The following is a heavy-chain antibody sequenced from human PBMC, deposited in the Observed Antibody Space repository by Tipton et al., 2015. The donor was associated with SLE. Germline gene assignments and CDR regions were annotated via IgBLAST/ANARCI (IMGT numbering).Heavy chain of an antibody. Sequence: SLRLSCAASGFTFSSYEMNWVRQAPGKGLEWVSYISSSSSYTNYADSVKGRFTISRDNAKNSLYLQMNSLRAEDTAVYYCAREGNWYSYGEDWFDPWGQGTLVTVSS. V-gene: IGHV3-48*03. CDR2: ISSSSSYT. CDR3: AREGNWYSYGEDWFDP. D-gene: IGHD5-18*01. J-gene: IGHJ5*02. CDR1: GFTFSSYE.